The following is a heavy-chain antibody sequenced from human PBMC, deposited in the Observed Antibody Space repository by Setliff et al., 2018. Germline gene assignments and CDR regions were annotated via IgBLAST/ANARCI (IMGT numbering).Heavy chain of an antibody. CDR3: ARTEYSYRYGSDYYYYGMDV. CDR1: GFTFRSYW. J-gene: IGHJ6*02. V-gene: IGHV3-7*01. D-gene: IGHD5-18*01. Sequence: PGGSLRLSCAASGFTFRSYWMSWVRQAPGKGLEWVANIKKDGSIKYYLDSVRGRFTISRDNAENSLTLQMNSLRVEDTAVYYCARTEYSYRYGSDYYYYGMDVWGQGTTVTVSS. CDR2: IKKDGSIK.